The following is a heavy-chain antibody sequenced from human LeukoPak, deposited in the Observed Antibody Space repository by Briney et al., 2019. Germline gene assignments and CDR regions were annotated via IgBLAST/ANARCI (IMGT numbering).Heavy chain of an antibody. D-gene: IGHD2-2*01. J-gene: IGHJ5*02. CDR2: IKQDGSEK. CDR1: GSTFSSYW. Sequence: LAGGSLRLSCAASGSTFSSYWMSWVRQAPGKGLEWVANIKQDGSEKYYVDSVKGRFTISRDNAKNSLYLQMNSLRAEDTAVYYCARDFPSAYCSSTSCLGWFDPWGQGTLVTVSS. CDR3: ARDFPSAYCSSTSCLGWFDP. V-gene: IGHV3-7*01.